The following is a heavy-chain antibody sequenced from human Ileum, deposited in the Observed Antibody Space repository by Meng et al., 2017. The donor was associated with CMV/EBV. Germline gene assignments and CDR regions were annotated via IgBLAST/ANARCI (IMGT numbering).Heavy chain of an antibody. V-gene: IGHV3-11*04. CDR3: ARESSGDYGDFGYFDH. CDR1: GFIFRNYY. CDR2: ISTNGDIK. D-gene: IGHD4-17*01. Sequence: GFIFRNYYMSWDRQAPGKGLEWISYISTNGDIKKYVDSVKGRSTISRDNAKNSLFLQIDSLSAEDTAVYYCARESSGDYGDFGYFDHWGQGALVTVSS. J-gene: IGHJ4*02.